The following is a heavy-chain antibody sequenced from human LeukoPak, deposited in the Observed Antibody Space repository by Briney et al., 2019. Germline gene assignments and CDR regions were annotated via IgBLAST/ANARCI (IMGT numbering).Heavy chain of an antibody. CDR1: GFTFSTYG. CDR3: ANHYGNRYYAPSD. V-gene: IGHV3-30*02. CDR2: IRYDGSNK. J-gene: IGHJ4*02. D-gene: IGHD2-2*01. Sequence: PGGSLRLSCAASGFTFSTYGMHWVRQAPGKGLEWVAFIRYDGSNKYYADSVKGRFTISRDNSKNTLYLQMNSLRAEDTAVYYCANHYGNRYYAPSDWGQGTLVTVSS.